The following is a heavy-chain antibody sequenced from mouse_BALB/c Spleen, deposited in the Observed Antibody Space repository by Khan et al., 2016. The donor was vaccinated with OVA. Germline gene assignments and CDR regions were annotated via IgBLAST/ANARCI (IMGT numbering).Heavy chain of an antibody. V-gene: IGHV1-77*01. D-gene: IGHD1-1*01. Sequence: QVQLQQSVPELVNPGASLKVSCKASGYTFTDYIIGWVKQSTRQGLQWIGDIFPGSGTPYYNEKFKDKATLTADKSSNTAYMQLSSLTSGDSAVYFCARGGYSVFAYWGQGTLVTVSA. J-gene: IGHJ3*01. CDR1: GYTFTDYI. CDR2: IFPGSGTP. CDR3: ARGGYSVFAY.